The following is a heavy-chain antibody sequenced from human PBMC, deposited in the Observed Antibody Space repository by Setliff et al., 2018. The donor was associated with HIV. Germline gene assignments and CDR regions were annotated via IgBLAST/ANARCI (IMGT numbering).Heavy chain of an antibody. CDR2: IKHSGIT. Sequence: PSETMSLTGAVYGGSFSGYYWSWIRQPPGKGLEWIGEIKHSGITNYNPSLKSRVTISVDTSKNQFSLKLSSLTAADTAVYYCARGTGRGWLTYYYSMDVWGKGSTVTVSS. CDR1: GGSFSGYY. CDR3: ARGTGRGWLTYYYSMDV. V-gene: IGHV4-34*01. J-gene: IGHJ6*03. D-gene: IGHD6-19*01.